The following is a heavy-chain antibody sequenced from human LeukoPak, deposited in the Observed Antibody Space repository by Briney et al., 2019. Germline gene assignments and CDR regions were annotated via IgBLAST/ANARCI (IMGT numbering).Heavy chain of an antibody. Sequence: PGGSLRLSCAASGFTFDDYGMSWVRQAPGKRLEWVSGINWNGGSTGYADSVKGRFTIPRDNAKNSLYLQMNSLRAEDTALYYCARGAYSNYYYYMDVWGKGTTVTVSS. V-gene: IGHV3-20*04. J-gene: IGHJ6*03. CDR2: INWNGGST. CDR1: GFTFDDYG. D-gene: IGHD4-11*01. CDR3: ARGAYSNYYYYMDV.